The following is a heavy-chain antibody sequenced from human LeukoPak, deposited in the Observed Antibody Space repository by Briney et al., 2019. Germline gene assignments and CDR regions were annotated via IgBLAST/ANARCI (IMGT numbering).Heavy chain of an antibody. CDR2: INHRGST. J-gene: IGHJ6*03. D-gene: IGHD3-10*01. CDR3: ARGRGRNMVRNFYYYMDV. Sequence: PSETLSLTCAIYGGSFSGYYWSWIRQPPGKGLEWIGEINHRGSTNYNPSLKSRVTISVDTSKNQFSLKLSSVTAADTAVYYCARGRGRNMVRNFYYYMDVWGKGTTVTVSS. V-gene: IGHV4-34*01. CDR1: GGSFSGYY.